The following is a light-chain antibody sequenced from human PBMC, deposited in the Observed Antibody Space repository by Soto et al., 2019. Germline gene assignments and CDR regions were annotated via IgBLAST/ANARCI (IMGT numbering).Light chain of an antibody. Sequence: QSVLTQPPSASASLGASVTLTCTLSSGYSNYKVDWYQQRPGKGPRFVMRVGTGGIVGSKGDGIPDRFSVLGSGLNRYLTIKNIQEEDESDYHCGADHGSGGAFGGGTKLTVL. V-gene: IGLV9-49*01. J-gene: IGLJ2*01. CDR3: GADHGSGGA. CDR1: SGYSNYK. CDR2: VGTGGIVG.